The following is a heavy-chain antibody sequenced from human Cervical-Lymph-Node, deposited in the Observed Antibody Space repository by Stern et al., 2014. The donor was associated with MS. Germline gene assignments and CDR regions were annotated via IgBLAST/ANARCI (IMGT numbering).Heavy chain of an antibody. CDR1: GFTFSNHS. J-gene: IGHJ6*02. D-gene: IGHD6-13*01. CDR3: ARGRDSTKYGMDV. CDR2: ISSSSSYI. V-gene: IGHV3-21*01. Sequence: EVQLVESGGGLVKPGGSLRLSCAASGFTFSNHSMNWVRPAPGKGLEGVSSISSSSSYIYYADSVKGRFTISRDNAKNSVYLQMTYLRAEDTAVYYCARGRDSTKYGMDVWGQGTTVTVSS.